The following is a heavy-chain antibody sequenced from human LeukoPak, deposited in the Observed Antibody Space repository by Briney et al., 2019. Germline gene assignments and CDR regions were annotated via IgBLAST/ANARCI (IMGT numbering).Heavy chain of an antibody. Sequence: PGGSLRLSCAASRFTFSSYWVNWVRQAPGKGLEWVANIRQDGSEKYYVDSVKGRFTISRDNAKNSLYLQMNSLRAEDTAVYYCARGSTVTTMGYYGMDVWGQGTTVTVSS. J-gene: IGHJ6*02. D-gene: IGHD4-17*01. CDR3: ARGSTVTTMGYYGMDV. CDR2: IRQDGSEK. CDR1: RFTFSSYW. V-gene: IGHV3-7*01.